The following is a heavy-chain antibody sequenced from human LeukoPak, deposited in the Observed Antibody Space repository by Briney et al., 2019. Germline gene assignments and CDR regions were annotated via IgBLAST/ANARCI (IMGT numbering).Heavy chain of an antibody. J-gene: IGHJ4*02. V-gene: IGHV3-23*01. Sequence: GGSLRLSCAASGFTFSNYAMTWVRQAPGKGLEWVSSISGSGTYYADSVKGRFTISRDNSKNTLYLQMNSLRAEDTALYYCANHAGDYYFDYWGQGTLVTVSS. CDR1: GFTFSNYA. D-gene: IGHD2-21*02. CDR2: ISGSGT. CDR3: ANHAGDYYFDY.